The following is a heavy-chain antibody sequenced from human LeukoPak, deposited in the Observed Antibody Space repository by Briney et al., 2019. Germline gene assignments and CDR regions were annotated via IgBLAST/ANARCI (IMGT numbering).Heavy chain of an antibody. Sequence: GGSLRLSCAASGFTFGIYWMSWVRQAPGKGLEWVANIKQDGSEKFYVDSVKGRFTISRDNAKNTLYLQMNSLRVEDTAVYYCAGGISATGGGWGQGTMVTVSS. CDR2: IKQDGSEK. D-gene: IGHD6-13*01. CDR1: GFTFGIYW. CDR3: AGGISATGGG. V-gene: IGHV3-7*04. J-gene: IGHJ3*01.